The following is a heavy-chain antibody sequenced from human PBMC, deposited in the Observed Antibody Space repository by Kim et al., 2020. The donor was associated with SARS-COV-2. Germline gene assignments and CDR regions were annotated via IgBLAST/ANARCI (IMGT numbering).Heavy chain of an antibody. CDR1: GFTFSSYS. CDR3: ARSRGVVTAIDYFDY. D-gene: IGHD2-21*02. Sequence: GGSLRLSCAASGFTFSSYSMNWVRQAPGKGLEWVSSISSSSSYIYYADSVKGRFTISRDNAKNSLYLQMNSLRAEDTAVYYCARSRGVVTAIDYFDYWGQGTLVTVSS. J-gene: IGHJ4*02. CDR2: ISSSSSYI. V-gene: IGHV3-21*01.